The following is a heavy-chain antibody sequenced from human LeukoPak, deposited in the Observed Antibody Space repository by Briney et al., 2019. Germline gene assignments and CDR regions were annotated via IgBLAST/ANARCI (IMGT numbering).Heavy chain of an antibody. CDR3: AREDYYDSGSNDY. Sequence: ASVKVSCKASGYIFTSYDINWVRQATGQGLEWMGWMNPNSGNTGYAQKFQGRVTITRNTSISTVYMELNRLRSEDTAVYYCAREDYYDSGSNDYWGQGTLVTVSS. CDR2: MNPNSGNT. J-gene: IGHJ4*02. CDR1: GYIFTSYD. V-gene: IGHV1-8*03. D-gene: IGHD3-22*01.